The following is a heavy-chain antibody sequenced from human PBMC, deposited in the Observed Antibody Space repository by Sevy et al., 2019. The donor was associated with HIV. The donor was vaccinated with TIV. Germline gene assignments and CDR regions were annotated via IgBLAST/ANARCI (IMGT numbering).Heavy chain of an antibody. CDR1: GYTFTSYA. J-gene: IGHJ4*02. CDR2: INAGNGNT. Sequence: ASVNVSCKASGYTFTSYAMHWVRQAPGQRLEWMGWINAGNGNTKYSQKFQGRVTITRDTSASTAYMELSSLRSEDTAVYYCARGRSGSYYTTFDYWGQGTLVTVSS. D-gene: IGHD1-26*01. V-gene: IGHV1-3*01. CDR3: ARGRSGSYYTTFDY.